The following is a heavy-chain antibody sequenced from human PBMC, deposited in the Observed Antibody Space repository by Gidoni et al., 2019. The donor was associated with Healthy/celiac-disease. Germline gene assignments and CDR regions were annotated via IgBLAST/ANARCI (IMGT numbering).Heavy chain of an antibody. CDR1: GYTFTNYA. CDR3: ARESPESSSAPVY. D-gene: IGHD2-2*01. CDR2: ISAYNGNT. V-gene: IGHV1-18*01. J-gene: IGHJ4*02. Sequence: QIQLVQSGAEVKKPGASVKVSCKASGYTFTNYAISWVRPAPGQGLEWMGWISAYNGNTKYAKKVQGRVTMTTDTSTSTAYMDLRSLRSDDTAVYFCARESPESSSAPVYWGQGTLVTVSS.